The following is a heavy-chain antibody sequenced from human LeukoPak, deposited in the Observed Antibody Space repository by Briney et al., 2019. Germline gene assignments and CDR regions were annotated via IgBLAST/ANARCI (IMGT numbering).Heavy chain of an antibody. V-gene: IGHV4-34*01. CDR3: ARSLRGRWFDP. CDR2: INHSGST. J-gene: IGHJ5*02. CDR1: VGSSSGYY. Sequence: PETPSLTPALHVGSSSGYYCSSIRQPPGKGPERIVEINHSGSTNYTPSLKTRLTLSVDTSTHQFSPKLNSVTDAHTAVYYCARSLRGRWFDPWGEGTLVTVSP.